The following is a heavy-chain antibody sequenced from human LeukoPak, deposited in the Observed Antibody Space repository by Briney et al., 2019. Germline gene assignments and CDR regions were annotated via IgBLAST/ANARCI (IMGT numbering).Heavy chain of an antibody. V-gene: IGHV5-51*01. CDR3: ARLSVIAADGTHYFDY. J-gene: IGHJ4*02. CDR1: GYSFTTYW. D-gene: IGHD6-13*01. Sequence: GESLRISCKGSGYSFTTYWIGWVRQMPGKGLEWVGIIYPGDSDTRNSPSFQAQVSISADKSINTAYLQWSSLKASDTAMYYCARLSVIAADGTHYFDYWGQGTLVTVSS. CDR2: IYPGDSDT.